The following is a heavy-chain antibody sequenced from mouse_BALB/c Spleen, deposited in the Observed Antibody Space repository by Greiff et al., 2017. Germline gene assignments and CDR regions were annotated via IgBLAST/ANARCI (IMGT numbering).Heavy chain of an antibody. CDR1: GFTFSSYT. J-gene: IGHJ4*01. CDR3: AGSIYDGYYGGSDYAMDD. D-gene: IGHD2-3*01. CDR2: ISNGGGST. Sequence: EVKLMESGGGLVQPGGSLKLSCAASGFTFSSYTMSWVRQTPEQRLEWVAYISNGGGSTYYPDTVKGRFTISRDNAKNTLYLQMSSLKSEDTAMYYCAGSIYDGYYGGSDYAMDDWGEGTSVTVSS. V-gene: IGHV5-12-2*01.